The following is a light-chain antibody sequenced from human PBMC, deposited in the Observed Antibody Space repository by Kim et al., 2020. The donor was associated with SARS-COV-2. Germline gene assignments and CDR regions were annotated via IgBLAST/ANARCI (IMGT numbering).Light chain of an antibody. CDR2: QDD. Sequence: VDPGQTASITCSGDKLGDKYGCWYQQKPGQSPVLVIYQDDKRPSGIPERFSGSNSGNTATLTISGTQAMDEADYFCQAWDSNTFVVFGGGTKLTVL. CDR3: QAWDSNTFVV. V-gene: IGLV3-1*01. J-gene: IGLJ2*01. CDR1: KLGDKY.